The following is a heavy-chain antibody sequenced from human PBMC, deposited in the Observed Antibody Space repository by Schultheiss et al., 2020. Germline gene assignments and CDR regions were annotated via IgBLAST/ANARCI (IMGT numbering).Heavy chain of an antibody. CDR3: ARDVGGFDY. CDR2: IYYSGST. Sequence: SQTLSLTCTVSGGSISSSSYYWGWIRQPPGKGLEWIGSIYYSGSTNYNPSLKSRVTISVDTSKNQFSLKLSSVTAADTAVYYCARDVGGFDYWGQGTLVTVSS. V-gene: IGHV4-39*07. D-gene: IGHD2-15*01. CDR1: GGSISSSSYY. J-gene: IGHJ4*02.